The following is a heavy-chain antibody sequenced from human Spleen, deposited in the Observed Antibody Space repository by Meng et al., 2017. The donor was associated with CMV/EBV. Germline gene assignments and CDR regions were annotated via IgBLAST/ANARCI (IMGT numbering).Heavy chain of an antibody. CDR1: VYKFTDFW. J-gene: IGHJ4*02. D-gene: IGHD6-19*01. CDR3: ARVIPRYSSGWQDGLDY. CDR2: IYPGDSDT. Sequence: GSLRLSCKVSVYKFTDFWIGWVRQMPGKGLEWMGIIYPGDSDTRYSPSFQGQVTISADKSISTTYLQWISLKASDTAMYYCARVIPRYSSGWQDGLDYWGQGTLVTVSS. V-gene: IGHV5-51*01.